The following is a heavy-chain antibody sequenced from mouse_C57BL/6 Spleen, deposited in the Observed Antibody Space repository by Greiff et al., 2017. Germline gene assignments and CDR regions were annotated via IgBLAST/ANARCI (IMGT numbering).Heavy chain of an antibody. Sequence: EVQLQESGAELVRPGASVKLSCTASGFNIKDYYMHWVQQTPEQGLEWIGSIDPEDGDTEYAPNFQGKATMTADTSSNTAYLQLSSLTSEDTAVYYCTTEATVVPFDYWGQGATLTVSS. J-gene: IGHJ2*01. V-gene: IGHV14-1*01. CDR3: TTEATVVPFDY. D-gene: IGHD1-1*01. CDR1: GFNIKDYY. CDR2: IDPEDGDT.